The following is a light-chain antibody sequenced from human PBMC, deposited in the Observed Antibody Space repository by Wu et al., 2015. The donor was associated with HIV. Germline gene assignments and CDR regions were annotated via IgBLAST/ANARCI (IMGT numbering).Light chain of an antibody. V-gene: IGKV3D-15*01. Sequence: EIVLTQSPATLSFSPGERATLFCRASQSVSGTLAWYQQKLGQAPRLLIYDASNRATGIPDRFSGGGSVTEFTLTISSMQSEDFAVYYCQQYNNWPPLYTFGQGTKLEIK. J-gene: IGKJ2*01. CDR3: QQYNNWPPLYT. CDR2: DAS. CDR1: QSVSGT.